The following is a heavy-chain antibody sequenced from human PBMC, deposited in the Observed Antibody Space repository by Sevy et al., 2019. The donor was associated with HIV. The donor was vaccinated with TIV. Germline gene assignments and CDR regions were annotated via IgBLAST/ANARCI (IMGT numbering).Heavy chain of an antibody. Sequence: GGSLRLSCAASGFTFSSYAVSWVRQAPGKGLEWVSAISGSGGSTYYADSVKGRFTISRDNSKNTLYLQMNSLRAEDTAVYYCAKGKSSRGGYYDYGMDVWGQGTTVTVSS. CDR3: AKGKSSRGGYYDYGMDV. V-gene: IGHV3-23*01. D-gene: IGHD2-2*01. J-gene: IGHJ6*02. CDR2: ISGSGGST. CDR1: GFTFSSYA.